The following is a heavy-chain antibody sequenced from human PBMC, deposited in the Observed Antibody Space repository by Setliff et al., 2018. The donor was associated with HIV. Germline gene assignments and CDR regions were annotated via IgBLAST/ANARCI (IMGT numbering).Heavy chain of an antibody. CDR1: GGTFSNSG. V-gene: IGHV1-69*13. CDR2: IIPMYDPP. Sequence: SVKVSCKASGGTFSNSGISWVRQAPGQGLEWMGEIIPMYDPPVYAQKFQGRVTITADESTTTVYMELSSLTSDDTAVYYCARGAPPGNPGLLDYWGQGTLVTVSS. D-gene: IGHD6-13*01. J-gene: IGHJ4*02. CDR3: ARGAPPGNPGLLDY.